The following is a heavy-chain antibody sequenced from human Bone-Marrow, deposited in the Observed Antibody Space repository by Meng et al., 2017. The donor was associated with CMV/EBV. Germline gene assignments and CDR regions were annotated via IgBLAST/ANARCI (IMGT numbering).Heavy chain of an antibody. Sequence: ASVKVSCKASGYTFTGYYMHWVRQAPGQGLEWMGWMNPNSGNTGYAQKFQGRVTMTRNTSISTAYMELSSLRSEDTAVYYCARGSPLYYDFWSGYYPNYYYYGMDVWGQGTTVTVSS. CDR1: GYTFTGYY. CDR2: MNPNSGNT. CDR3: ARGSPLYYDFWSGYYPNYYYYGMDV. V-gene: IGHV1-8*02. D-gene: IGHD3-3*01. J-gene: IGHJ6*02.